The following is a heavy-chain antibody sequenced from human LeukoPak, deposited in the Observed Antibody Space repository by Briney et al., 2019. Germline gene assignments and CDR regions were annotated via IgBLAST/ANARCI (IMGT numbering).Heavy chain of an antibody. D-gene: IGHD3-22*01. J-gene: IGHJ6*02. CDR2: ISAYNGNT. V-gene: IGHV1-18*01. CDR3: ARDLGYDSSGPNSHYYYGMDV. CDR1: GYTFTSYG. Sequence: ASVKVSCKASGYTFTSYGISWVRQAPGQGLEWMGWISAYNGNTNYAQKLQGRVTMTTDTSTTTAYMELRSLRSDDTAVYYCARDLGYDSSGPNSHYYYGMDVWGQGTTVTVSS.